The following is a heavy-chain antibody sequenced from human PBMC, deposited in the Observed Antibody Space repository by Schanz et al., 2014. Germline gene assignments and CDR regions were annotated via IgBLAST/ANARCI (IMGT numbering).Heavy chain of an antibody. Sequence: DVQLVESGGGLIQPGGSLRLSCAVSGFTVNTNYMSWVRQAPGKGLEWVSAISGSGGDTYYADSVKGRFTISRDNSKNTLYLQMNSLRAEDTAVYYCAKGQLLSYYFDYWGQGTLVTVSS. J-gene: IGHJ4*02. CDR1: GFTVNTNY. CDR2: ISGSGGDT. CDR3: AKGQLLSYYFDY. D-gene: IGHD2-21*01. V-gene: IGHV3-23*04.